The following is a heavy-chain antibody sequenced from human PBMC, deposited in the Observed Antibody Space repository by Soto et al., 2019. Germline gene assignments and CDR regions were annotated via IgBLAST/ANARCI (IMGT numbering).Heavy chain of an antibody. V-gene: IGHV4-39*01. J-gene: IGHJ2*01. D-gene: IGHD3-22*01. CDR2: IYYSGSP. CDR1: GGSISGGDDY. CDR3: ERRSAKFDSSGYHDNWYFDV. Sequence: QLQLQESGPGLVKPSETLSLSCSVSGGSISGGDDYWGWVRQPPGKGLEWIGSIYYSGSPYYNPSLRSRVTLSVDTAKNQFSLKLSSVTAADTAVFYCERRSAKFDSSGYHDNWYFDVWGRGTLVTVSS.